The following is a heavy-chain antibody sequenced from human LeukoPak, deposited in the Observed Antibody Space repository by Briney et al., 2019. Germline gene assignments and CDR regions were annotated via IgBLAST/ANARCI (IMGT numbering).Heavy chain of an antibody. CDR1: GGSISSYY. CDR3: ARGSVPAAMFGTHYYYYYCMDV. D-gene: IGHD2-2*01. V-gene: IGHV4-59*01. Sequence: SETLSLTCTVSGGSISSYYWSWIRQPPGKGLEWIGYIYYSGSTNYNPSLKNRVTISVDTSKNQFSLKLSSVTAADTAVYYCARGSVPAAMFGTHYYYYYCMDVWGKGTTVTVSS. CDR2: IYYSGST. J-gene: IGHJ6*03.